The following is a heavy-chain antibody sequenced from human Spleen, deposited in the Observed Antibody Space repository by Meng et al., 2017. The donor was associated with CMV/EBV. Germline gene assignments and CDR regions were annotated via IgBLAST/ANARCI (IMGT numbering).Heavy chain of an antibody. CDR1: GFTFSNYA. CDR2: ISSSGSTI. Sequence: GESLKISCVASGFTFSNYAIHWVRQAPGKGLEWVSYISSSGSTIYYADSVKGRFTISRDNAKNSLYLQMNSLRAEDTAVYYCTRVGLYLPPARLYYYYGMDVWGQGTTVTVSS. D-gene: IGHD6-6*01. V-gene: IGHV3-48*04. CDR3: TRVGLYLPPARLYYYYGMDV. J-gene: IGHJ6*02.